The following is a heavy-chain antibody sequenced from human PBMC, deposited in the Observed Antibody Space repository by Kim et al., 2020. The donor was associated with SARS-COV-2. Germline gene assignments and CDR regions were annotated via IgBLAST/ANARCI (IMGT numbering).Heavy chain of an antibody. CDR2: IYYSGST. CDR3: AGRSSSSWYVDY. J-gene: IGHJ4*02. Sequence: SETLSLTCTVSGGSISSSSYYWGWIRQPPGKGLVWIGSIYYSGSTYYNPSLKSRVTISVDTSKNQFSLKLSSVTAADTAVYYCAGRSSSSWYVDYWGQGTLVTVSS. CDR1: GGSISSSSYY. D-gene: IGHD6-13*01. V-gene: IGHV4-39*01.